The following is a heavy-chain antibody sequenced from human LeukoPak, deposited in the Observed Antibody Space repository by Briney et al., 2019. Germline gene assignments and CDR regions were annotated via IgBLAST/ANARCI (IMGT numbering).Heavy chain of an antibody. V-gene: IGHV4-34*01. CDR1: GGSFSGYY. CDR2: INHSGST. Sequence: PSETLSLTCAVYGGSFSGYYWSWIRQPPGKGLEWIGEINHSGSTNYNPSLKSRVTISVDTSKNQFSLKLSSVTAADTAVYYCARGHDYYYSGRQSWFDPWGQGTLVTVSS. D-gene: IGHD3-10*01. J-gene: IGHJ5*02. CDR3: ARGHDYYYSGRQSWFDP.